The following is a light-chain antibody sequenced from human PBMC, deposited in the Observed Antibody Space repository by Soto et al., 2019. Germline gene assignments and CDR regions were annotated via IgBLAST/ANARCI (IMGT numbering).Light chain of an antibody. J-gene: IGLJ1*01. CDR1: SSDIGAFNF. V-gene: IGLV2-14*03. CDR2: DVT. Sequence: QSALTQPASVSGSPGQSITISCTGTSSDIGAFNFVSWYQQHPGEAPKALIFDVTDRPSEVSDRFSGSRSGNTASLTISGLQAEDEADYYCASYKSGSLGVFGGGTKLTVL. CDR3: ASYKSGSLGV.